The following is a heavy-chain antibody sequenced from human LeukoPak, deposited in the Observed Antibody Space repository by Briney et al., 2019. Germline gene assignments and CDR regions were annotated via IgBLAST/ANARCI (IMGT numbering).Heavy chain of an antibody. CDR3: ARDCSSTSCSLPGDWFDP. J-gene: IGHJ5*02. V-gene: IGHV1-18*01. D-gene: IGHD2-2*01. Sequence: GASVKVSCKASGYTFTSYGISWVRQAPGQGLEWMRWISAYNGNTNYAQKLQGRVTMTTDTSTSTAYMELRSLRSDDTAVYYCARDCSSTSCSLPGDWFDPWGQGTLVTVSS. CDR1: GYTFTSYG. CDR2: ISAYNGNT.